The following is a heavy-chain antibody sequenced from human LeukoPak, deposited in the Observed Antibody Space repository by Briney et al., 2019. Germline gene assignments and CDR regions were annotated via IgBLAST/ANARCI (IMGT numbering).Heavy chain of an antibody. V-gene: IGHV1-46*01. CDR1: GYTFTSYY. Sequence: ASVKVSCKASGYTFTSYYMHWVRQAPGQGLEWMGIINPSGGSTSYAQKFQGRVTMTRDTSTSTVYMELSSLRSEDTAVYYCAREHYGGNSVGAFDYWGQGTLVTVSS. CDR2: INPSGGST. D-gene: IGHD4-23*01. CDR3: AREHYGGNSVGAFDY. J-gene: IGHJ4*02.